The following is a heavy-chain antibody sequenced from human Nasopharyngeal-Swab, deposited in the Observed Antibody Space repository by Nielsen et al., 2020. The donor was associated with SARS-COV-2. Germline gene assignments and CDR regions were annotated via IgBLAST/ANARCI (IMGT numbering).Heavy chain of an antibody. V-gene: IGHV3-33*01. CDR2: IWYDGSNK. CDR1: GFPFSSYG. Sequence: LKISCAASGFPFSSYGMHWVRQAPGKGLEWVAVIWYDGSNKYYADSVKGRFTISRDNSKNTLYLQMNSLRAEDTAVYYCATGAVVAATGWFDPWGQGTLVTVSS. J-gene: IGHJ5*02. D-gene: IGHD2-15*01. CDR3: ATGAVVAATGWFDP.